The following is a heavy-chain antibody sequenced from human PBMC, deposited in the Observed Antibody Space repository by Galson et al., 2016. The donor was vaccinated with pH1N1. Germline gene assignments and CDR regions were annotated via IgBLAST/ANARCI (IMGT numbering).Heavy chain of an antibody. Sequence: SETLSLTCSVSGVSISNTNYYWGWIRQPPGKGLEWIANIYYTGNTYYDASLQSRVTISVDTSKNPFSLKVKSVIAADTSVYYCARLWYGECIDYWGQGTRVSVSS. CDR2: IYYTGNT. V-gene: IGHV4-39*01. CDR1: GVSISNTNYY. CDR3: ARLWYGECIDY. D-gene: IGHD3-10*01. J-gene: IGHJ4*02.